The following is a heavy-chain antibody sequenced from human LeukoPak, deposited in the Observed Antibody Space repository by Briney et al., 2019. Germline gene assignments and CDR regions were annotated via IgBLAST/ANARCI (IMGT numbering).Heavy chain of an antibody. CDR3: ARQRSCSSGTCYPDY. V-gene: IGHV5-51*01. J-gene: IGHJ4*02. CDR2: VYPGDSDT. Sequence: GESLKICCKGAGYSFTTYWIGWVRQMPGKGVEWGGIVYPGDSDTRYCPSCQGPVTISVDTSLNTAYLQWSGLKASDTAMYYCARQRSCSSGTCYPDYWGQGTLVTVSS. D-gene: IGHD2-15*01. CDR1: GYSFTTYW.